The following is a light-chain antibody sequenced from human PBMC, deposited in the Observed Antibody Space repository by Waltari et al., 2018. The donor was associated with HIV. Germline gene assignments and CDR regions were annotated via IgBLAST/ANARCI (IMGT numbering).Light chain of an antibody. V-gene: IGLV2-14*03. CDR2: DVT. CDR1: RSYVGVYYH. Sequence: QSALTQPASVSRSPGQSITLSCTGTRSYVGVYYHVSCSQHPPATSPKLLIFDVTNRPSGVSNRFSGSRSGNTAALTISGLQAEDEADYYCSSYTSSSTLFVFGTGTKVTVL. CDR3: SSYTSSSTLFV. J-gene: IGLJ1*01.